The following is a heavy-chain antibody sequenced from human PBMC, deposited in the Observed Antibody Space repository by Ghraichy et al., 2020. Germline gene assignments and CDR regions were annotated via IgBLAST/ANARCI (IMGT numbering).Heavy chain of an antibody. D-gene: IGHD3-10*01. Sequence: SETLSLTCAVYGGSFSGYYWSWIRQPPGKGLEWIGEINHIGSTNYNPSLKSRVTISVDTSKNQFSLKLSSWTAADTAVYYCARTASRGLYGSGSYYQGLFDYWGQGTLVTVSS. CDR2: INHIGST. CDR1: GGSFSGYY. J-gene: IGHJ4*02. V-gene: IGHV4-34*01. CDR3: ARTASRGLYGSGSYYQGLFDY.